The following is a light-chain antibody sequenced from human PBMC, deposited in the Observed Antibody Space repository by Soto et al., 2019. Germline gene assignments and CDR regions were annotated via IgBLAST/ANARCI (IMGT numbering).Light chain of an antibody. V-gene: IGKV3-11*01. J-gene: IGKJ4*01. CDR3: QQRSSWPPALS. CDR1: QSVRSF. CDR2: DAS. Sequence: IVLTQSPATLSLSPGERATLSCRASQSVRSFLAWYQQKPGQAPRLLIYDASNRATGVPGRFSGSGSGTDFTLTISSLEPEDFAVYYCQQRSSWPPALSFGGGTKVDSK.